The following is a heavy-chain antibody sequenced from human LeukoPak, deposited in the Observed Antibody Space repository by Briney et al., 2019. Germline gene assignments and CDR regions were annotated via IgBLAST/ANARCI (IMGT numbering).Heavy chain of an antibody. CDR2: ISTRGTTI. J-gene: IGHJ4*02. Sequence: GGSLRLSCAASGFTFSDYYMSWIRQAPGKGLEWISYISTRGTTIYYADSVKGRFTISRDNAKNSLFLQMNSLTTEDTAVYYCATVQFLEWLPDWGQGTLVAVS. D-gene: IGHD3-3*01. CDR1: GFTFSDYY. CDR3: ATVQFLEWLPD. V-gene: IGHV3-11*04.